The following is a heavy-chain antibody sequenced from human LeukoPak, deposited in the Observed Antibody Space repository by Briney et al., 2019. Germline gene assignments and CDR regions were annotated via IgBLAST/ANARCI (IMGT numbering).Heavy chain of an antibody. CDR2: ISSNSSYI. Sequence: GGSLRLSCAASVFTFSSYSMNGVRQAPGKGLEWVSSISSNSSYIYYADAVKGRFTISRDNDKNSLYLSMNRLRDEDTGVYYCARDFTGATVTKSDYWGQGTMVTVSS. V-gene: IGHV3-21*01. CDR1: VFTFSSYS. CDR3: ARDFTGATVTKSDY. J-gene: IGHJ4*02. D-gene: IGHD4-17*01.